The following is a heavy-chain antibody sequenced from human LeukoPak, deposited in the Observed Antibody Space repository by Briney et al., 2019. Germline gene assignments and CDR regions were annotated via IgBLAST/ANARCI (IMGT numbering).Heavy chain of an antibody. CDR2: IYYSGST. CDR3: ASDSAPDYSNYVPFDY. J-gene: IGHJ4*02. CDR1: GGSISSYY. V-gene: IGHV4-59*01. Sequence: SETLSLTCTVSGGSISSYYWSRIRQPPGKGLEWIGSIYYSGSTNYNPSLKSRVTISVDTSKNQFSLKLSSVTAADTAVYYCASDSAPDYSNYVPFDYWGQGTLVTVSS. D-gene: IGHD4-11*01.